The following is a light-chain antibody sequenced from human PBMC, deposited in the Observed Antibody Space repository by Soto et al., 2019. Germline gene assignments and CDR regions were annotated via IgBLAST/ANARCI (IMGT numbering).Light chain of an antibody. CDR2: GAS. Sequence: EVVVTQSPATLSVSPGERATLSCRASRRISRNLAWYQQKPGQAPRLLIYGASSRATGIPDRFSGSGSGTDFTLTISRLEPEDFAVYYCQQYGSSPWTFGQGTKVDIK. CDR3: QQYGSSPWT. V-gene: IGKV3-20*01. J-gene: IGKJ1*01. CDR1: RRISRN.